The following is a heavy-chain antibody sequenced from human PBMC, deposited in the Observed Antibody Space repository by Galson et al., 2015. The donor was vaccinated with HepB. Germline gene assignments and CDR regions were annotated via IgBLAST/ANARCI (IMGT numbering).Heavy chain of an antibody. V-gene: IGHV1-2*02. J-gene: IGHJ3*01. Sequence: SVKVSCKASGYTFTGYYIHWVRQAPGQGLEWMGWINPNSGGTNYAQKFQGRVTMTGDTSISTAYMELSRLRSDDTAVYYCARALRPLASNLDGSSYYSSDFWGQGTMVPLS. CDR3: ARALRPLASNLDGSSYYSSDF. CDR1: GYTFTGYY. CDR2: INPNSGGT. D-gene: IGHD3-22*01.